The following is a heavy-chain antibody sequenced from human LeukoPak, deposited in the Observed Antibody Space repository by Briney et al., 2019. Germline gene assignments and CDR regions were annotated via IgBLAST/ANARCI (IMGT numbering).Heavy chain of an antibody. V-gene: IGHV4-59*08. J-gene: IGHJ3*02. Sequence: SGTLSLTCTVSGGSMSPFYWSWIRQSPGKGLEWIGSIYYSGGTNYNPSLKSRVTISVDTSKNQFSLELSSVTAADTAVYYCAVNPTKHTFDIWGQGTMVTVSS. D-gene: IGHD1-1*01. CDR1: GGSMSPFY. CDR3: AVNPTKHTFDI. CDR2: IYYSGGT.